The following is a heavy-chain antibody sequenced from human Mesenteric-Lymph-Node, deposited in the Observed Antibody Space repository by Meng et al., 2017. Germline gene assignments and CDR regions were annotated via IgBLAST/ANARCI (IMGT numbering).Heavy chain of an antibody. CDR1: GGSISSYY. Sequence: SETLSLTCTVSGGSISSYYWSWIRQPAGKGLEWIGRIYTSGSTNYNPSLKSRVTMSVDTSKNQFSLKLSSVTAADTAVYYCARRREVERRNYKYYYAMDVWGQGTTVTVSS. J-gene: IGHJ6*02. CDR3: ARRREVERRNYKYYYAMDV. D-gene: IGHD1-1*01. V-gene: IGHV4-4*07. CDR2: IYTSGST.